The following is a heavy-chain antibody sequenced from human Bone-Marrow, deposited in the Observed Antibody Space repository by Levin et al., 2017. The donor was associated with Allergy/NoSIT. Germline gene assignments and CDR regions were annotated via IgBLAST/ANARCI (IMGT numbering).Heavy chain of an antibody. J-gene: IGHJ3*02. CDR1: GFTFSNYW. D-gene: IGHD6-19*01. CDR3: ARDFAPTYSSDWYDAFDI. Sequence: GESLKISCAASGFTFSNYWMTWVRQAPGKGLEWVANIKRDGSNKNYVDSVKGRFTISRDNGKNSLYLEMNSLRVEDTAAYYCARDFAPTYSSDWYDAFDIWGQGTIVTVSS. CDR2: IKRDGSNK. V-gene: IGHV3-7*01.